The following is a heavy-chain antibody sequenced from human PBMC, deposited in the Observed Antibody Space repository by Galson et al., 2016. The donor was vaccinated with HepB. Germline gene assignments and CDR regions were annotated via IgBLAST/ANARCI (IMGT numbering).Heavy chain of an antibody. CDR3: VQGSTAPAV. Sequence: FLRHSCAASGFTFRHYGMSWVCQAPGKGLVVVSSISRSGNSTDYADSVKGRFTISRDNSKNTLSLQMNSLTADDTAIYYCVQGSTAPAVWGKGTTVTVSS. CDR2: ISRSGNST. D-gene: IGHD2-2*01. CDR1: GFTFRHYG. V-gene: IGHV3-23*01. J-gene: IGHJ6*04.